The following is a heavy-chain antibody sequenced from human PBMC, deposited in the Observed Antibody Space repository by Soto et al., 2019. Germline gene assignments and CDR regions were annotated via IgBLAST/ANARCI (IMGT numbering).Heavy chain of an antibody. Sequence: RGSLRLSCAASGFRFDEYNMHWVRQAPGKGLEWLSLITWNGANTYYADSVKGRFTISRDGTTKSVSLQMTSLKREDTGLYYCAREYLSYGDALAVRAQATTVTVSS. CDR1: GFRFDEYN. D-gene: IGHD5-18*01. V-gene: IGHV3-43*01. CDR2: ITWNGANT. J-gene: IGHJ6*02. CDR3: AREYLSYGDALAV.